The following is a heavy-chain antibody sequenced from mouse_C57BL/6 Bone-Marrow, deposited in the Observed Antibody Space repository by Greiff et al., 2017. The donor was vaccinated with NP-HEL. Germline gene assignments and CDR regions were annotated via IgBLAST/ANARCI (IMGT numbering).Heavy chain of an antibody. D-gene: IGHD1-1*01. CDR3: ARHEGYGSSYWYFDV. V-gene: IGHV1-62-2*01. CDR1: GYTFTEYT. CDR2: FYPGSGSI. Sequence: VHVKQSGAELVKPGASVKLSCKASGYTFTEYTIHWVKQRSGQGLEWIGWFYPGSGSIKYNEKFKDKATLTADKSSSTVYMELSRLTSEDSAVYFCARHEGYGSSYWYFDVWGTGTTVTVSS. J-gene: IGHJ1*03.